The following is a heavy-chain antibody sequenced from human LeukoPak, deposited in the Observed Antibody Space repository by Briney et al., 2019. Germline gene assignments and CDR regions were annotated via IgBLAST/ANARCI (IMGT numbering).Heavy chain of an antibody. CDR2: ISSSSYI. J-gene: IGHJ3*02. CDR3: ARGYTNAFDI. D-gene: IGHD1-14*01. CDR1: GFTFRNYN. Sequence: GGSLRLSCAASGFTFRNYNMNWVRQPPGKGLEWVSSISSSSYIYYADSVKGRFTISRDNAKNSLYLQMNSLRAEDTAVYYCARGYTNAFDIWGQGTMVTVSS. V-gene: IGHV3-21*01.